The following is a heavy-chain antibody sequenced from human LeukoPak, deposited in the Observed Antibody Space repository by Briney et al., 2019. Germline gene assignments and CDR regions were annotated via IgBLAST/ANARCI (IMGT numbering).Heavy chain of an antibody. V-gene: IGHV3-7*01. CDR1: GFTFSSYW. D-gene: IGHD3-22*01. CDR2: IKQDGSEK. Sequence: GGSLRLSCAASGFTFSSYWMSWVRQAPGKGLEWVANIKQDGSEKYYVDSVKGRFTISRDNAKNSLYLQMNSQRAEDTAVYYCARAHLPYYYDSSGYYVGYWGQGTLVTVSS. J-gene: IGHJ4*02. CDR3: ARAHLPYYYDSSGYYVGY.